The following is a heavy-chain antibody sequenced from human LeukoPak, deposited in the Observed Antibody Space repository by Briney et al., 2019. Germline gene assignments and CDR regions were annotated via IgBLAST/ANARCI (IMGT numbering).Heavy chain of an antibody. CDR3: ARLMIDYGDQGYFDY. CDR1: GSIFTSYW. D-gene: IGHD4-17*01. Sequence: GASLKISCKGSGSIFTSYWIGWVRQMPGKGLEWMGIIYPGDSDTRYSPSFQGQVTISADKSISTAYLQWSSLKASDTAMYYCARLMIDYGDQGYFDYWGQGTLVTVSS. V-gene: IGHV5-51*01. J-gene: IGHJ4*02. CDR2: IYPGDSDT.